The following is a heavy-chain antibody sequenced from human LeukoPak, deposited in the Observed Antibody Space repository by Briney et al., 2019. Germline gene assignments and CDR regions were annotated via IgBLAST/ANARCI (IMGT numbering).Heavy chain of an antibody. Sequence: SQTLSLTCSVSGGSISSCGNYWSWIRQHPGQGLVWIVYIYYNGRAYHNPSLKSRITISVDTSYNQFSLKQSSVTAADTAVYYCARVRHTSGYYLIDYWGQGTLVTVSS. CDR3: ARVRHTSGYYLIDY. D-gene: IGHD3-22*01. V-gene: IGHV4-31*02. CDR2: IYYNGRA. CDR1: GGSISSCGNY. J-gene: IGHJ4*02.